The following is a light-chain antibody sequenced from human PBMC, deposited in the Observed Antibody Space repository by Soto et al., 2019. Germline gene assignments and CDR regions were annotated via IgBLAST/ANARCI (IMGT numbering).Light chain of an antibody. CDR1: QSIVSN. CDR2: AAS. Sequence: DLQMTQSPSSLSASQRDRVTIPCRASQSIVSNVNCYQQSSWKAPKLLVFAASSKPRGVPLRFDARGSGTDFSLTIYSLQPEDFVTYYCQQTHTFPWTFGQGTKVDIK. CDR3: QQTHTFPWT. J-gene: IGKJ1*01. V-gene: IGKV1-39*01.